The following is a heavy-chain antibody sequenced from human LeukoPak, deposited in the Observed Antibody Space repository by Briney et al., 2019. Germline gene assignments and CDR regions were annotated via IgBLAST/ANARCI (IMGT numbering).Heavy chain of an antibody. D-gene: IGHD3-22*01. J-gene: IGHJ3*02. CDR1: GGSISSSSYY. CDR3: ARVDSSLWYSVFDI. CDR2: IYYSGST. Sequence: PSETLSLTCTVSGGSISSSSYYWGWIRQPPGKGLEWIGSIYYSGSTYYNPSLKSRVTISVDTSKNQFSLRLNSVTAADTALYFCARVDSSLWYSVFDIWGQGTMVTVSS. V-gene: IGHV4-39*07.